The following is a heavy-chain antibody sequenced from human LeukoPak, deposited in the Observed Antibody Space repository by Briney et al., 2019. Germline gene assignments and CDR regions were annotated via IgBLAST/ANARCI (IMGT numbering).Heavy chain of an antibody. Sequence: GASVKVSCKASGYTFTSYGISWVRQAPGQGLEWMEWFSAYNGNTNYAQKLQGRVTMTTDTSTSTAYMELRSLRSDDTAVYYCASLGEAGTFDYWGQGTLVTVSS. CDR3: ASLGEAGTFDY. CDR1: GYTFTSYG. V-gene: IGHV1-18*01. J-gene: IGHJ4*02. D-gene: IGHD3-10*01. CDR2: FSAYNGNT.